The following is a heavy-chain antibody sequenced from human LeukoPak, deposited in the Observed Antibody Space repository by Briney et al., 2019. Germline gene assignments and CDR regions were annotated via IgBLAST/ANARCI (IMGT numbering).Heavy chain of an antibody. Sequence: ASVKVSCKASGGTFGSYAVSWVRQAPGQGLEWMGGIIPIFGTANYAQKFQGRVTITADESTSTAYMELSSLRSEDTAVYYCARGSPPPRLWPELERHLYYYGMDVWGKGTTVTVSS. CDR1: GGTFGSYA. CDR2: IIPIFGTA. V-gene: IGHV1-69*13. J-gene: IGHJ6*04. D-gene: IGHD1-1*01. CDR3: ARGSPPPRLWPELERHLYYYGMDV.